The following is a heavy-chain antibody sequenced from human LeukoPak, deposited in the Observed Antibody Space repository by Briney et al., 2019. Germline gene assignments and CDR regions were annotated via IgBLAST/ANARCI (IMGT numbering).Heavy chain of an antibody. CDR1: GFTFSSYA. J-gene: IGHJ3*02. D-gene: IGHD3-10*01. CDR3: AKDQGPIGNAFDI. V-gene: IGHV3-23*01. CDR2: ISGSGGST. Sequence: HSGGSLRLSCAASGFTFSSYAMSWVRQAPGKGLEWVSAISGSGGSTYYADSVKGRFTISRDNSKNTLYLQMNSLRAEDTAVYYCAKDQGPIGNAFDIWGQGTMVTVSS.